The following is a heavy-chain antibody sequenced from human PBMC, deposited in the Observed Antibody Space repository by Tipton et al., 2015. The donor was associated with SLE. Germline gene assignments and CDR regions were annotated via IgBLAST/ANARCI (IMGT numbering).Heavy chain of an antibody. CDR1: GGSISSSSYY. V-gene: IGHV4-39*07. D-gene: IGHD3-10*01. Sequence: TLSLTCTVSGGSISSSSYYWGWIRQPPGKGLEWIGSIYYSGSTYYNPSLKSRVTISIDTSKSQFSLNLSSVTAADTAVYYCARVPIPVVRGVRYFDLWGRGTLVTVSS. CDR3: ARVPIPVVRGVRYFDL. J-gene: IGHJ2*01. CDR2: IYYSGST.